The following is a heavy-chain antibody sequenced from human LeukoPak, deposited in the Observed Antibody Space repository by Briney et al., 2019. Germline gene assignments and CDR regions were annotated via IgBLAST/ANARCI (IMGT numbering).Heavy chain of an antibody. J-gene: IGHJ4*02. V-gene: IGHV4-38-2*01. CDR1: GYSISSGYY. Sequence: SETLSLTCAVSGYSISSGYYWGWIRQPPGQGLEWIGSIYHSGSTYYNPSLKSRVTISVDTSKNQFSLKLSSVTAADTAVYYCARHSGEEMATTDFDYWGQGTLVTVSS. CDR3: ARHSGEEMATTDFDY. CDR2: IYHSGST. D-gene: IGHD5-24*01.